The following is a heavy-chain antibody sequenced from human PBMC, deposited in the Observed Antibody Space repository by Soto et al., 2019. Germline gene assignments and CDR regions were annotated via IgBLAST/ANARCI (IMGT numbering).Heavy chain of an antibody. D-gene: IGHD6-19*01. J-gene: IGHJ4*02. CDR3: AKDRRSSGWHLGYFDY. V-gene: IGHV3-30*18. CDR2: ISDDGRNK. CDR1: GFTFTTYG. Sequence: QVQLVESGGGVVQPGRSLRLSCAASGFTFTTYGMHWVRQAPGKGLEWVALISDDGRNKYYADSVKGRFTISRDDSKNTLYLQMNSLRAEDTAVYYCAKDRRSSGWHLGYFDYWGQGTLVTVST.